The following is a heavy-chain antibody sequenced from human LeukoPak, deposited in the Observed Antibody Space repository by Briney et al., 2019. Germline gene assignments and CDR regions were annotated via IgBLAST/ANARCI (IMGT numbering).Heavy chain of an antibody. CDR2: ISGSGGST. J-gene: IGHJ4*02. V-gene: IGHV3-23*01. D-gene: IGHD1-26*01. Sequence: PGGSLRLSCAASGFTFSSYAMSWVRQAPGKGLEWVSAISGSGGSTYYADSVKGRFTISRDNSKNTLYLQMNSLRAEDAAVYYCAKTRSGSYYFDYWGQGTLVTVSS. CDR3: AKTRSGSYYFDY. CDR1: GFTFSSYA.